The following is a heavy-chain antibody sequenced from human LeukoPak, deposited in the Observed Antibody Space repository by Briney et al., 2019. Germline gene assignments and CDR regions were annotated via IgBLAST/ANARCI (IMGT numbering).Heavy chain of an antibody. V-gene: IGHV3-23*01. CDR2: IIGSGGST. CDR1: GFSFSTYA. Sequence: PGGSRRLSCEASGFSFSTYAMNWVRQAPGKGLEWVSSIIGSGGSTYFADSVRGRFTISGDNSKNTLYLQMNSLRAEDTARYYCAKATLGSCSGARCYPFDYWGQGTLVNVSS. CDR3: AKATLGSCSGARCYPFDY. J-gene: IGHJ4*02. D-gene: IGHD2-15*01.